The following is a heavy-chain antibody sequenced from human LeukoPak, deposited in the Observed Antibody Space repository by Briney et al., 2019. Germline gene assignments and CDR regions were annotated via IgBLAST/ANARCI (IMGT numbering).Heavy chain of an antibody. CDR2: ISTNGGSA. CDR1: GFTFSNYA. D-gene: IGHD5-12*01. V-gene: IGHV3-64D*06. Sequence: GGSLRLSCSASGFTFSNYAMHWVRQAPGKGLEYVSAISTNGGSAYYADSVKGRFTISRDNSKNTLSLQMSSLRAEDTAIYYCVKPLEEGTIRREFFDYWGQGTLVTVSS. J-gene: IGHJ4*02. CDR3: VKPLEEGTIRREFFDY.